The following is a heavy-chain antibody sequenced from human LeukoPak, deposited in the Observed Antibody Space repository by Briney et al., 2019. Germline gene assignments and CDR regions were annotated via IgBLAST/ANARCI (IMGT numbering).Heavy chain of an antibody. CDR2: INPNSGGT. Sequence: ASVRVSCKASGYTFTSYGISWVRQAPGQGLEWMGWINPNSGGTNYAQKFQGRVTMTRDTSISTAYMELSRLRSDDTAVYYCAREAADYYYYYMDVWGKGTTVTVSS. D-gene: IGHD6-13*01. CDR1: GYTFTSYG. V-gene: IGHV1-2*02. J-gene: IGHJ6*03. CDR3: AREAADYYYYYMDV.